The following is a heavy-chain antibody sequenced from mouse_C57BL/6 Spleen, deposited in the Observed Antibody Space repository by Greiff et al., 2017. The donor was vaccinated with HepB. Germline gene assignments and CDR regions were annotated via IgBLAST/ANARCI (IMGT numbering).Heavy chain of an antibody. D-gene: IGHD2-4*01. J-gene: IGHJ4*01. Sequence: EVQLVESGGGLVKPGGSLKLSCAASGFTFSDYGMHWVRQAPEKGLEWVAYISGGSSTIYYADTVKGRFTISRDNAKNTLFLQMTSLRSEDTAMYYCARPYDYDGYAMDYWGQGTSVTVSS. CDR1: GFTFSDYG. V-gene: IGHV5-17*01. CDR3: ARPYDYDGYAMDY. CDR2: ISGGSSTI.